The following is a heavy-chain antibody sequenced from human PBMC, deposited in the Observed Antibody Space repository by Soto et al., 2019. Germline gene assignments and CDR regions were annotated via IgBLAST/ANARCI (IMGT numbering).Heavy chain of an antibody. V-gene: IGHV4-59*01. D-gene: IGHD3-10*01. CDR3: ERRYYGSGRLDP. Sequence: QVQLQESGPGLVKPSETLSLTCTVSGGSISSYYWCWIRQPPGKGLEWIGNIYYSGSTNYNPSLKSRVTISVDTSKNLFSLRLGSVTASDTALYYCERRYYGSGRLDPWGQGTLVTVSS. J-gene: IGHJ5*02. CDR2: IYYSGST. CDR1: GGSISSYY.